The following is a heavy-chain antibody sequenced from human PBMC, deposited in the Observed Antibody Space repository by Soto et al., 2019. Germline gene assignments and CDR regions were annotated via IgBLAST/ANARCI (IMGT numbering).Heavy chain of an antibody. Sequence: ASVKVSCKASGGTFSSYAISWARQAPGQGLEWMGGIIPIFGTANYAQKFQGRVTITADESTSTAYMELSSLRSEDTAVYYCARAGQYSSSWYDLTYFDYWGQGTLVTVSS. CDR2: IIPIFGTA. CDR3: ARAGQYSSSWYDLTYFDY. CDR1: GGTFSSYA. V-gene: IGHV1-69*13. D-gene: IGHD6-13*01. J-gene: IGHJ4*02.